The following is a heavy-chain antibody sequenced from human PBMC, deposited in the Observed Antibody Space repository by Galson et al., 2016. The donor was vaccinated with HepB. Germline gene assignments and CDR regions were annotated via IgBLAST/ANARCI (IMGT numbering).Heavy chain of an antibody. Sequence: SLRLSCAASGFTFSGYSMNWVRQAPGKGLEWVSYISYSSTIYYADSVKGRFTISRDNAKNSLYLQMNSLRDEDAAVYYCATAYSSGWYFAYWGQGTLVTVSS. CDR1: GFTFSGYS. V-gene: IGHV3-48*02. CDR3: ATAYSSGWYFAY. J-gene: IGHJ4*02. CDR2: ISYSSTI. D-gene: IGHD6-19*01.